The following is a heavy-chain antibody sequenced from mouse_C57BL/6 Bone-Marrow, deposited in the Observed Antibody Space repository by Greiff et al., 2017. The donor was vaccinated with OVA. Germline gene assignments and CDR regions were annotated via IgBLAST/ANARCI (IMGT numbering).Heavy chain of an antibody. CDR1: GYSITSGYY. Sequence: VQLKESGPGLVKPSQSLSLTCSVTGYSITSGYYWNWLRQFPGNKLEWMGYISYDGSNNYNPSLKNRIPITRDTSKNQVFLKLNSVTTEDTATYYCASRDGYPFAYWGQGTLVTVSA. J-gene: IGHJ3*01. CDR2: ISYDGSN. D-gene: IGHD2-3*01. CDR3: ASRDGYPFAY. V-gene: IGHV3-6*01.